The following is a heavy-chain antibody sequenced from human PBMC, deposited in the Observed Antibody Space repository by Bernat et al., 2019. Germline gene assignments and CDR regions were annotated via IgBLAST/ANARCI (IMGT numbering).Heavy chain of an antibody. Sequence: EVQLVESGGGLVQPGGSLRLSCAASGFTFSSYSISWVRQAPGKGLEWVSAISGSGGSTYYADSVKGRFTISRDNSKNTLYLQMNSLRAEDTAVYYCAASGYYSKGYFDYWGQGTLVTVSS. V-gene: IGHV3-23*04. J-gene: IGHJ4*02. CDR2: ISGSGGST. D-gene: IGHD3-3*01. CDR1: GFTFSSYS. CDR3: AASGYYSKGYFDY.